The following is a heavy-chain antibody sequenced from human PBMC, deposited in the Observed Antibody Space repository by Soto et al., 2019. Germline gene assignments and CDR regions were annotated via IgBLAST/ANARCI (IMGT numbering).Heavy chain of an antibody. CDR3: ASRVGELLSFDY. J-gene: IGHJ4*02. CDR1: GGSISSSSYY. D-gene: IGHD3-10*01. Sequence: SETLSLTCTVSGGSISSSSYYWGWIRQPPGKGLEWIGSIYYSGSTYYNPSLKSRVTISVDTSKNQFSLKLSSVTAADTAVYYCASRVGELLSFDYWGQGTLVTVSS. V-gene: IGHV4-39*07. CDR2: IYYSGST.